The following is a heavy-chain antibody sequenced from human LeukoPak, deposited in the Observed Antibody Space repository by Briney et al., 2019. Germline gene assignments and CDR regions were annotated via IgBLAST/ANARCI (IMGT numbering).Heavy chain of an antibody. Sequence: PGGSLRLSCAASGFTFSSYSMNWVRQAPGKGLEWVSCINFSSSYIYYADSVKGRFTVSRDNAKNSLYLQMNSLGAEDTAVYYCARESARGIYGLDVWGQGTTVTVSS. J-gene: IGHJ6*02. CDR2: INFSSSYI. V-gene: IGHV3-21*01. CDR3: ARESARGIYGLDV. CDR1: GFTFSSYS. D-gene: IGHD3-16*01.